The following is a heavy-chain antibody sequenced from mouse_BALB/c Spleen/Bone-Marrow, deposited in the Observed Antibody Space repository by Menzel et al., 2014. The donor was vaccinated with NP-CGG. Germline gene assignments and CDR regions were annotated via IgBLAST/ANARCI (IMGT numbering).Heavy chain of an antibody. CDR1: GYTFTSYW. Sequence: DLVKPGASVKLSCKASGYTFTSYWINWIKQRPGQGLEWMGRIAPGSGNTYYNEMFKGKATLTVDTSSSTAYIQLSSLSSEDSPVYFCARSPMITESYAMDYWGQGTSVTVSS. D-gene: IGHD2-4*01. CDR2: IAPGSGNT. J-gene: IGHJ4*01. V-gene: IGHV1S41*01. CDR3: ARSPMITESYAMDY.